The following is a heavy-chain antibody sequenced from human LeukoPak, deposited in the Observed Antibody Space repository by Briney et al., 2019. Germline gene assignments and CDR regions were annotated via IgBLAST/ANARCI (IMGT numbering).Heavy chain of an antibody. CDR3: ARMSSSG. J-gene: IGHJ4*02. CDR1: GGSISGSTYF. D-gene: IGHD2-15*01. V-gene: IGHV4-39*01. Sequence: PSETLSLTCTVSGGSISGSTYFWGWIRQPPGKGLEWIGFIYYSGSTYQNPSLKSRFTISVDTSKNQFSLKLSSGTAADTAVYYCARMSSSGWGQGSLVTVSS. CDR2: IYYSGST.